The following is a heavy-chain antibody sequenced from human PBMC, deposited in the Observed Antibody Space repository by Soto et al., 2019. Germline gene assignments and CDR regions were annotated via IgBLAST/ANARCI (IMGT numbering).Heavy chain of an antibody. J-gene: IGHJ5*02. CDR1: GFTFISYG. CDR2: IWYDGSNK. CDR3: ARDTGIVAAANNWFDP. V-gene: IGHV3-33*01. Sequence: WGSLRLSCAASGFTFISYGIHLFRHSPFKGLEWVAVIWYDGSNKYYADSVKGRFTISRDNSKNTLYLQMNSLRAEDTAVYYCARDTGIVAAANNWFDPWGQGTLVTVSS. D-gene: IGHD6-13*01.